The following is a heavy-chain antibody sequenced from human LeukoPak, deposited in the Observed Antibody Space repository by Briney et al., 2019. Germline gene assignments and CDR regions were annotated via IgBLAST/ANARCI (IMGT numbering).Heavy chain of an antibody. Sequence: PGGSLRLSCAASGFTFDDYGMHWVRQAPGKGLEWVSGISWNSGNIGYADSVKGRFTISRDNAKNSLYLQMNSLRAEDTAVYYCAELGITMIGGVWGKGTTVTISS. V-gene: IGHV3-9*01. J-gene: IGHJ6*04. CDR1: GFTFDDYG. CDR3: AELGITMIGGV. D-gene: IGHD3-10*02. CDR2: ISWNSGNI.